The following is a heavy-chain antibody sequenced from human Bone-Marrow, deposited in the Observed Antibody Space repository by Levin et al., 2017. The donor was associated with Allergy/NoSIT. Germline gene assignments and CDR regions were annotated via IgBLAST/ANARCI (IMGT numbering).Heavy chain of an antibody. D-gene: IGHD3-3*01. Sequence: PSETLSLTCTVSGGSISSSSYYWGWIRQPPGKGLEWIGSIYYSGSTYYNPSLKSRVTISVDTSKNQFSLKLSSVTAADTAVYYCARLFWSGYPLSHEGNAFDTWGQGTMVTVSS. CDR3: ARLFWSGYPLSHEGNAFDT. J-gene: IGHJ3*02. V-gene: IGHV4-39*01. CDR2: IYYSGST. CDR1: GGSISSSSYY.